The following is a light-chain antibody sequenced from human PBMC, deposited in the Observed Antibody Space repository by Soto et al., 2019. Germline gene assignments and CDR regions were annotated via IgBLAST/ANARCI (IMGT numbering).Light chain of an antibody. CDR3: QSYDSSLSVV. CDR2: GNS. J-gene: IGLJ2*01. V-gene: IGLV1-40*01. CDR1: SSKIGAGYD. Sequence: QSVLTQPPSVSGAPGQRVTISCTGSSSKIGAGYDVHWYQQLPGTAPKLLIYGNSNRPSGVPDRFSGSKSGTSASLAITGLQAEDEADKYCQSYDSSLSVVFGGGTKLTVL.